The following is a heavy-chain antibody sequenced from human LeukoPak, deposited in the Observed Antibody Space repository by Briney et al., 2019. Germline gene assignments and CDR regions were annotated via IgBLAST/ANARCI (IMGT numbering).Heavy chain of an antibody. CDR1: GFTFSSYG. J-gene: IGHJ4*02. CDR3: AKDPRSLRGMTKFRYFDY. D-gene: IGHD3-10*01. V-gene: IGHV3-30*02. Sequence: PGGSLRLSCAASGFTFSSYGMHWVRQAPGKGLEWVAFIRYDGSNKYYADSVKGRFTISRDNSKNTLYLQMNSPRAEDTAVYYCAKDPRSLRGMTKFRYFDYWGQGTLVTVSS. CDR2: IRYDGSNK.